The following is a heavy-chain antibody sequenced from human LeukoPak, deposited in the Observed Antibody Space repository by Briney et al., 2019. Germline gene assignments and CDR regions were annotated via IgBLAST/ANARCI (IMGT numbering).Heavy chain of an antibody. Sequence: PGGSLRLSCAASGFTFSSYAMSWVCQAPGKGLEWVSAISGSGGSTYYADSVKGRFTISRDNSKNTLYLQMNSLRAEDTAVYYCASIVMTTVTPSFDYWGQGTLVTVSS. CDR1: GFTFSSYA. J-gene: IGHJ4*02. D-gene: IGHD4-11*01. CDR3: ASIVMTTVTPSFDY. CDR2: ISGSGGST. V-gene: IGHV3-23*01.